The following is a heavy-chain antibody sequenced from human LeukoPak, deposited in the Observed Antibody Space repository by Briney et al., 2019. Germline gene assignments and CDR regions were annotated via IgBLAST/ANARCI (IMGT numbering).Heavy chain of an antibody. Sequence: PSETLSLTCAVYGGSFSDYYWSWIRQPPGKGLEWIGEINHSGSTNYNASLKSRVTISVDTSKNQFSLKLSSVTAADTAMYYCARELSYYHDSSGYRFDYWGQGTLVTVSS. D-gene: IGHD3-22*01. J-gene: IGHJ4*02. CDR2: INHSGST. CDR3: ARELSYYHDSSGYRFDY. CDR1: GGSFSDYY. V-gene: IGHV4-34*01.